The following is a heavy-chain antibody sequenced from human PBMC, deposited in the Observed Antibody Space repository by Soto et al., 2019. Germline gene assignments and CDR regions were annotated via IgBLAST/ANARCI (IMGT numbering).Heavy chain of an antibody. V-gene: IGHV3-66*01. Sequence: PGGSLRLSCAASGFTVSSNYMSWVRQAPGKGLEWVSVIYSGGSTYYADSVKGRFTISRDNSKNTLYLQMNSLRAEDTAVYYCARDSRGFTMVRGVIGYYYYMDVWGKGTTVTVSS. CDR3: ARDSRGFTMVRGVIGYYYYMDV. J-gene: IGHJ6*03. D-gene: IGHD3-10*01. CDR1: GFTVSSNY. CDR2: IYSGGST.